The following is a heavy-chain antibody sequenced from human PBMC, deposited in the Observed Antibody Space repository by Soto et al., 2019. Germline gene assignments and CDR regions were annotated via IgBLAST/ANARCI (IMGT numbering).Heavy chain of an antibody. CDR2: IYHSGST. D-gene: IGHD6-19*01. V-gene: IGHV4-4*02. CDR1: GGSISSNNW. CDR3: ARVAVSGTRFDY. J-gene: IGHJ4*02. Sequence: QVQLQESGPGLVKPSGTLSLTCAVSGGSISSNNWWSWVRQPPGKGLEWIGEIYHSGSTNYNPSLKRRVAIAVDKSKNQFSLKLRSVTAADTAVYFCARVAVSGTRFDYWGQGTLVTVSS.